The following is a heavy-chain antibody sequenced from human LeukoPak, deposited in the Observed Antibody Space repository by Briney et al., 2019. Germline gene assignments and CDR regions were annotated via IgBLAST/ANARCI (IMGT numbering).Heavy chain of an antibody. D-gene: IGHD4-17*01. V-gene: IGHV1-2*02. CDR1: GYTFTGYY. CDR2: INPNSGGT. J-gene: IGHJ4*02. Sequence: GASVKVSCKASGYTFTGYYMHWVRQAPGQGLEWMGWINPNSGGTNYAQKFQGRVTMTRDTSISTAYMEPSRLRSDDTAVYYCARDSYGDYPYYFDYWGQGTLVTVSS. CDR3: ARDSYGDYPYYFDY.